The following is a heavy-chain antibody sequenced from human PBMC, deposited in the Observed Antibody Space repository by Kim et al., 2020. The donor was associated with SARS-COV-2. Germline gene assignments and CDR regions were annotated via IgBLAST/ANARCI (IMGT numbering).Heavy chain of an antibody. J-gene: IGHJ2*01. Sequence: SETLSLTCTVSGGSIGDIYWNWIRQPAGKGLEWIGRIYSGGTNNFNPSLKSRVNMSVHNSRNGVSLTLDYVTATDTAVLYYSRDASSALHFDLWDRGSL. CDR1: GGSIGDIY. V-gene: IGHV4-4*07. D-gene: IGHD6-6*01. CDR3: SRDASSALHFDL. CDR2: IYSGGTN.